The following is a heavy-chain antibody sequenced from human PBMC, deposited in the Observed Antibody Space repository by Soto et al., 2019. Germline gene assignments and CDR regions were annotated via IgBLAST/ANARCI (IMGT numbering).Heavy chain of an antibody. CDR2: ISTDNGNT. CDR1: GYTFTNSG. V-gene: IGHV1-18*01. J-gene: IGHJ6*02. CDR3: ARGVKYQLEGYYYGMDV. D-gene: IGHD2-2*01. Sequence: ASVKVSCKASGYTFTNSGISWVRQAPGRGLEWMGWISTDNGNTNYAQHLQGRVSMTTDTSTSTAYMDLRSLRSDDTAVYYCARGVKYQLEGYYYGMDVWGQGTTVTVSS.